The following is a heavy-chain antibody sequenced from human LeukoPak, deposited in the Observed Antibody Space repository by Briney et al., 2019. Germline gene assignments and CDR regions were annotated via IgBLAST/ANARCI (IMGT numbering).Heavy chain of an antibody. D-gene: IGHD3-9*01. CDR3: ARHVWLQPFDY. CDR1: GGSMNSYY. V-gene: IGHV4-59*08. CDR2: IYYSGST. Sequence: SETLSLTCSVSGGSMNSYYWSWIRQSPGKGLEWIGYIYYSGSTNYNPSLKSRVTISVDMSKNQFSLKLSSVTAADTAVYYCARHVWLQPFDYWGQGTLVTVSS. J-gene: IGHJ4*02.